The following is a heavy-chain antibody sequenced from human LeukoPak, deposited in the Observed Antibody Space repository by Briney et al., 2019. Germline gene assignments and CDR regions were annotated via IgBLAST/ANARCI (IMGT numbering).Heavy chain of an antibody. D-gene: IGHD6-25*01. CDR1: GYTFTSYD. CDR2: MNPNSGNT. CDR3: ASVAAAGYYMDV. J-gene: IGHJ6*03. V-gene: IGHV1-8*01. Sequence: ASVKVSCKASGYTFTSYDINWVRQATGQGLEWMGWMNPNSGNTGYAQKFQGRVTRTRNTSISTAYMELSSLRSEDTAVYYCASVAAAGYYMDVWGKGTTVTISS.